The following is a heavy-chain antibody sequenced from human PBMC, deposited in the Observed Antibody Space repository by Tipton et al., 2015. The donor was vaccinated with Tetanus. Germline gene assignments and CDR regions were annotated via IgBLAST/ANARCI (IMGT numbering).Heavy chain of an antibody. V-gene: IGHV4-31*03. Sequence: TLSLTCTVSGGSISSGGYYWSWIRQRPGKGLEWIGDIYSSGSTYSNPSLKGRVTISVDTSKYQFSLRLNSVTAADTAVYYCARDQARGARGWNYFDYWGLGNMVTVSS. D-gene: IGHD1-26*01. CDR1: GGSISSGGYY. CDR2: IYSSGST. CDR3: ARDQARGARGWNYFDY. J-gene: IGHJ4*02.